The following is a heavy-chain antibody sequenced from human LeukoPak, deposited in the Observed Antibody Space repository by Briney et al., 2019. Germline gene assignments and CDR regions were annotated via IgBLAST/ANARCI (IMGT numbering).Heavy chain of an antibody. V-gene: IGHV1-2*02. CDR3: ARVRGDSSGYYYYNAFDI. D-gene: IGHD3-22*01. J-gene: IGHJ3*02. Sequence: ASVKVSCKASGYTFTCYYMHWVRQAPGQGLEGMGWIDPNSGGTNYAQKCQGRVTMTRDTSISTAYMELSRLRSDDTAVYYCARVRGDSSGYYYYNAFDIWGQGTMVTVSS. CDR2: IDPNSGGT. CDR1: GYTFTCYY.